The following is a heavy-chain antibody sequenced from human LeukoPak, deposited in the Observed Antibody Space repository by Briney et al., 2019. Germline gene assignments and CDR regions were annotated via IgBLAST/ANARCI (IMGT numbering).Heavy chain of an antibody. CDR2: ISYDGSHK. D-gene: IGHD5-24*01. CDR1: GFTFSSYG. CDR3: TRVGYIDEGIDY. Sequence: GGSLRLSCAASGFTFSSYGMHWVRQAPGKGLEWVALISYDGSHKYYADSVKGRFTISRDNAKNSLYLQMNSLRAEDTAIYYCTRVGYIDEGIDYWGQGTLVTVSS. J-gene: IGHJ4*02. V-gene: IGHV3-30*03.